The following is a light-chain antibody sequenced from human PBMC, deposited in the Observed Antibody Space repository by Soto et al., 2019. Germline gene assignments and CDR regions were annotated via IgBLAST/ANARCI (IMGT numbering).Light chain of an antibody. CDR3: ATWDDSLSGVV. J-gene: IGLJ2*01. CDR2: SND. V-gene: IGLV1-47*02. CDR1: SSNIETND. Sequence: QSVLTQPPSASGTPGQRVTISCSGSSSNIETNDIFWHQQLPGSAPKLLIYSNDQRPSGVPDRFSASKSGTSASLAFSGLRSEDEAEYFCATWDDSLSGVVFGGGTKLTVL.